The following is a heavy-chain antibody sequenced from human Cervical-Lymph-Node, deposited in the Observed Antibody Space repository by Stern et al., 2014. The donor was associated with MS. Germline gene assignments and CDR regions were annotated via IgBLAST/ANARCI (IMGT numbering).Heavy chain of an antibody. CDR2: IYYSGST. Sequence: QVQLQESGPGLVKPSQTLSLTCTVSGGSISSGGYYWSSIRQHPGKGLEWIGYIYYSGSTYYNPSLKSRVTISVDTSKNQFSLKLSSVTAADTAVYYCARGDYYDSSGYYFDYWGQGTLVTVSS. J-gene: IGHJ4*02. V-gene: IGHV4-31*03. CDR3: ARGDYYDSSGYYFDY. D-gene: IGHD3-22*01. CDR1: GGSISSGGYY.